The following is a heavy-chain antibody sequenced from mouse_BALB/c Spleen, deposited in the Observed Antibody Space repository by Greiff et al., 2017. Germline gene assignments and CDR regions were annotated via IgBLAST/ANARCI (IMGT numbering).Heavy chain of an antibody. V-gene: IGHV5-4*02. J-gene: IGHJ4*01. CDR2: ISDGGSYT. CDR1: GFTFSDYY. Sequence: EVKLVESGGGLVKPGGSLKLSCAASGFTFSDYYMYWVRQTPEKRLEWVATISDGGSYTYYPDSVKGRFTISRDNAKNNLYLQMSSLKSEDTAMYYCARGVYGNYYAMDYWGQGTSVTVSS. D-gene: IGHD2-10*02. CDR3: ARGVYGNYYAMDY.